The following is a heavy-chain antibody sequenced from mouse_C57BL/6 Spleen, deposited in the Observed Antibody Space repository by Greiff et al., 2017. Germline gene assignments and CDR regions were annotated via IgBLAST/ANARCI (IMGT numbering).Heavy chain of an antibody. CDR3: ARGGLRRTNWYFDV. D-gene: IGHD2-4*01. J-gene: IGHJ1*03. CDR2: INYDGSST. CDR1: GFTFSDYY. V-gene: IGHV5-16*01. Sequence: EVHLVESEGGLVQPGSSMKLSCTASGFTFSDYYMAWVRQVPEKGLEWVANINYDGSSTYYLDSLKSRFIISRDNAKNILYLQMCSLKSEDTATYYCARGGLRRTNWYFDVWGTGTTVTVSS.